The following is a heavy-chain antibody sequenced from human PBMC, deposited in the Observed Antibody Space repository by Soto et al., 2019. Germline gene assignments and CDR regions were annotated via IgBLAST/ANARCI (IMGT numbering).Heavy chain of an antibody. CDR1: GGSFSGYY. Sequence: SETLSLTCAVYGGSFSGYYWSWIRQPPGKGLEWIGEINHSGSTNYNPSLKSRVTISVDTSKNQFSLKLSSVTAADTAVYYCARTRQIVVVVAATLGWFDPWGQGTLVTVSS. CDR2: INHSGST. V-gene: IGHV4-34*01. D-gene: IGHD2-15*01. CDR3: ARTRQIVVVVAATLGWFDP. J-gene: IGHJ5*02.